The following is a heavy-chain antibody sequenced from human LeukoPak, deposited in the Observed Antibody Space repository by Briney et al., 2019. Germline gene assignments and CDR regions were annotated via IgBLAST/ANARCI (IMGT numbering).Heavy chain of an antibody. V-gene: IGHV3-23*01. CDR3: AKRSGYCSLISCSHLFDS. D-gene: IGHD2-2*01. Sequence: GTSLRLSCVASGFTFRSHAMSWVRQAPGKGLEWVSSTSGSGDITDYADSVKGRFTISRDNSKNTLYLQMTSLRVEDTAVYYCAKRSGYCSLISCSHLFDSWGQGTLVTVSS. J-gene: IGHJ4*02. CDR2: TSGSGDIT. CDR1: GFTFRSHA.